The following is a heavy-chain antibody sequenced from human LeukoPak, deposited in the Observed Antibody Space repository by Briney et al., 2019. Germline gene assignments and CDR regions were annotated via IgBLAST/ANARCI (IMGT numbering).Heavy chain of an antibody. V-gene: IGHV1-2*02. D-gene: IGHD6-19*01. Sequence: ASVKVSCKASGYTFTGYYMQWVRQAPGQGLEWMGWINPNSGGTNSAQKFQGRVTMTRDTSISTVYMELSSLRSDDTAVYYCAISMGAHSSGWNYWGQGSLVTVSS. J-gene: IGHJ4*02. CDR3: AISMGAHSSGWNY. CDR2: INPNSGGT. CDR1: GYTFTGYY.